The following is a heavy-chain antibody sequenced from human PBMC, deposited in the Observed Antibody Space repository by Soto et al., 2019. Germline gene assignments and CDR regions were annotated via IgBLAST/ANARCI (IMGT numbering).Heavy chain of an antibody. J-gene: IGHJ4*02. CDR1: GFSFGSYA. Sequence: GGSLRLSCATSGFSFGSYALSWVRQAPGKGLEWVSTISGSDGKTFYADSVKGRFSISRDTSQSTLYLQMNSLRADDTAMYYCARWSYLDYWGQGTRVTVSS. V-gene: IGHV3-23*01. CDR2: ISGSDGKT. CDR3: ARWSYLDY. D-gene: IGHD3-3*01.